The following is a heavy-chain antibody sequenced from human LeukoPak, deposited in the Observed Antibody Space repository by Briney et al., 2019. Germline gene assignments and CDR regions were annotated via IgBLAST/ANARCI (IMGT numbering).Heavy chain of an antibody. V-gene: IGHV4-59*01. CDR2: IYYSGST. CDR1: GGSISSYY. CDR3: ARVEGTIAAQQDAFDI. D-gene: IGHD6-6*01. J-gene: IGHJ3*02. Sequence: SETLSLTCTVSGGSISSYYWSWIRQPPGKGLEWIGYIYYSGSTNYNPSLKSRVTISVDTSKNQFSLKLSSVTAADTAVYYCARVEGTIAAQQDAFDIWGQGTMVTVSS.